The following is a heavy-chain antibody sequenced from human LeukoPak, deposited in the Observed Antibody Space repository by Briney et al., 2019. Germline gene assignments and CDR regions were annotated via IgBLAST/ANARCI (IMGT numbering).Heavy chain of an antibody. CDR3: ARDRITMVRGVIRINWFDP. CDR1: GYTFTGYY. J-gene: IGHJ5*02. D-gene: IGHD3-10*01. V-gene: IGHV1-2*02. CDR2: INPNSGGT. Sequence: ASVKVSCKASGYTFTGYYMHWVRQAPGQGLEWMGWINPNSGGTNYAQEFQGRVTMTRDTSISTAYMELSRLRSDDTAVYYCARDRITMVRGVIRINWFDPWGQGTLVTVSS.